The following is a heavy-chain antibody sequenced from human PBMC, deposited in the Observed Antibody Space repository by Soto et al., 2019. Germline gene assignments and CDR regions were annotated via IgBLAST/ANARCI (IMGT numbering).Heavy chain of an antibody. J-gene: IGHJ4*02. V-gene: IGHV3-74*01. CDR2: IDRDGTTT. CDR1: GFTFGSSW. Sequence: GGSLRLSCAASGFTFGSSWMHWVRQVPGKGLVWVSSIDRDGTTTNYADSVKGRFTISRDNAKNTLFLQVKSLRAEDTAVYFCARGYSGYDRSYFDYWGLGIPVTVSS. CDR3: ARGYSGYDRSYFDY. D-gene: IGHD5-12*01.